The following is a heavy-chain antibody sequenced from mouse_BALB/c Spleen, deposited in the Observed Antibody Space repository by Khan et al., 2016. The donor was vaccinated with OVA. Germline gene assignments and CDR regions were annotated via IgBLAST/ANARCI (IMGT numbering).Heavy chain of an antibody. CDR1: GYSITSDYA. CDR2: ISHSGNI. CDR3: ARIYGGDFDY. V-gene: IGHV3-2*02. Sequence: EVKLLESGPGLVKPSQSLSLTCTVTGYSITSDYAWNWIRQFPGNKLEWMGYISHSGNIHYNPSLKSRISITRDTSKNQFFLQLNSVTTEDTATYYCARIYGGDFDYWGQGTTLTVSS. D-gene: IGHD1-1*01. J-gene: IGHJ2*01.